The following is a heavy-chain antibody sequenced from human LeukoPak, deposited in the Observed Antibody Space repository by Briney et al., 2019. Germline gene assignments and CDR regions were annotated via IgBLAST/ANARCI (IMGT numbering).Heavy chain of an antibody. Sequence: SETLSLTCTVSGGSISSRSYYWGWIRQPPGKGLEWIGSIYYSGSTYYNPSLKSRVTISVDTSKNQFSLKLSSVTAADTAVYYCARQTKSIAARRNWFDPWGQGTLVTVSS. V-gene: IGHV4-39*01. D-gene: IGHD6-6*01. CDR2: IYYSGST. CDR3: ARQTKSIAARRNWFDP. J-gene: IGHJ5*02. CDR1: GGSISSRSYY.